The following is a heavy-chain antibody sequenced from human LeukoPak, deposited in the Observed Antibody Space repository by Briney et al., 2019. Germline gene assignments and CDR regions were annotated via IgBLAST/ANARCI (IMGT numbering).Heavy chain of an antibody. CDR2: ISSSSSYI. Sequence: GGSLRLSCAASGFTFSSYSMNWVRQAPGKGLEWVSSISSSSSYIYYADSVKGRFTISRDNAKNSLYLQMNSLRAEDTAVYYCARWYGDYEIGAFDIWGQGTMVTVSS. CDR3: ARWYGDYEIGAFDI. J-gene: IGHJ3*02. V-gene: IGHV3-21*01. CDR1: GFTFSSYS. D-gene: IGHD4-17*01.